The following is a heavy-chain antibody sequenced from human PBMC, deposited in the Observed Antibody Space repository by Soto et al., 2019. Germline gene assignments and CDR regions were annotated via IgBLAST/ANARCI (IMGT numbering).Heavy chain of an antibody. V-gene: IGHV1-69*01. Sequence: QVQLVQSGAEVKKPGSSVKVSCKASGGTFSSYAISRVRQAPGQGLEWMGGIIPIFGTANYAQKFQGRVTITADESTSTAYMELSSLRSEDTAVYYCARPSPGGTDWKYFYYGMDVWVQGTTVTVSS. D-gene: IGHD1-1*01. CDR3: ARPSPGGTDWKYFYYGMDV. J-gene: IGHJ6*02. CDR1: GGTFSSYA. CDR2: IIPIFGTA.